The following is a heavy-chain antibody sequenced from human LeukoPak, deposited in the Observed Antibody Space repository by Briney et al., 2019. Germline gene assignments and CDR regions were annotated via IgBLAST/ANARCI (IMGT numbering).Heavy chain of an antibody. D-gene: IGHD3-22*01. J-gene: IGHJ4*02. CDR1: GASIRNYY. V-gene: IGHV4-59*08. CDR2: MYYSESP. CDR3: ARSYDTNNRQRFDY. Sequence: PSETLSLTCTVSGASIRNYYWSWIRQPPGKGLEWIAYMYYSESPNYNPSLKSRVSMSGDSSRNQFSLKLNSVTAADTAVYYCARSYDTNNRQRFDYWGQGILVTVSP.